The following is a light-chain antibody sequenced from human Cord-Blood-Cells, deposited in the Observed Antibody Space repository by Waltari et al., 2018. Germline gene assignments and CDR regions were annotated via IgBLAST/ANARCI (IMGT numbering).Light chain of an antibody. J-gene: IGKJ2*01. CDR1: QSVLYSSNNKNY. CDR2: CAS. Sequence: DIVMPQSPDSLAVSLGARATIHCKSSQSVLYSSNNKNYLAWYQQKPGKPPKLLIYCASTRESGVPDRFSGSGSGTDFTLTISSLQAEDVAVYYCQQYYSTPYTFGQGTKLDIK. V-gene: IGKV4-1*01. CDR3: QQYYSTPYT.